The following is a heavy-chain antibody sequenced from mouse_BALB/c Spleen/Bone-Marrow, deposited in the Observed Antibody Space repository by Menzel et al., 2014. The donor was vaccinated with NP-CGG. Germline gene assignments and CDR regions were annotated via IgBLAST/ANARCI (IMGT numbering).Heavy chain of an antibody. CDR1: GYTFTSYW. CDR2: IFPGTVTP. Sequence: VKLMESGAELVKPGASVKLSCKTSGYTFTSYWIQWVKQRPGQGLGWIGEIFPGTVTPYYNEKFKGKATLTMDTSSSTASMQLSSLTSEDSAVYFCARRGYGYLDYWGQGTTLTVPS. CDR3: ARRGYGYLDY. V-gene: IGHV1S132*01. D-gene: IGHD2-10*02. J-gene: IGHJ2*01.